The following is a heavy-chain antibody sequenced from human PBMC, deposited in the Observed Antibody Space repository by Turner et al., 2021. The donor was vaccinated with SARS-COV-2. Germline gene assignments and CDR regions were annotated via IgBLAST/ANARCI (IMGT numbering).Heavy chain of an antibody. D-gene: IGHD3-22*01. CDR1: GFTFSSYD. Sequence: EVQLVESGGGLVQPGGSLRLYCAASGFTFSSYDMHWVRQATGKGLEWVSVIGTAGDTYYPGSVKGRFTISRENAKNSLYLQMNTLRAGDTAVYYCARANYDSSGYYCYFDYWGQGTLVTVSS. J-gene: IGHJ4*02. V-gene: IGHV3-13*04. CDR3: ARANYDSSGYYCYFDY. CDR2: IGTAGDT.